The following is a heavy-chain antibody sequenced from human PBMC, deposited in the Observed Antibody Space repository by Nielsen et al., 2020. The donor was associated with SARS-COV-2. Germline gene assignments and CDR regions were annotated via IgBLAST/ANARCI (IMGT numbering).Heavy chain of an antibody. CDR3: ATIRITIFGVVYGMDV. V-gene: IGHV1-24*01. Sequence: ASVKVSYKVSGYTLTELSMHWVRQAPGKGLEWMGGFDPEDGETIYAQKFQGRVTMTEDTSTDTAYMELSSLRSEDTAVYYCATIRITIFGVVYGMDVWGQGTTVTVSS. J-gene: IGHJ6*02. CDR1: GYTLTELS. CDR2: FDPEDGET. D-gene: IGHD3-3*01.